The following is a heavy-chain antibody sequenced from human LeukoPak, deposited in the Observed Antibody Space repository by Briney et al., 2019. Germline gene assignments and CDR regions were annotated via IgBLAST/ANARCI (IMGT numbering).Heavy chain of an antibody. D-gene: IGHD5-24*01. CDR3: AKDDAYLQYAD. CDR2: VGPSAART. CDR1: GLTFSHHG. J-gene: IGHJ4*02. Sequence: GGSLRLSCAASGLTFSHHGMNSVRQPPGKGLEWVSAVGPSAARTYYADSVKGRFTVSRDNSKDMVFLQMNSLRAEDTAIYYCAKDDAYLQYADWGQGTLVTVSS. V-gene: IGHV3-23*01.